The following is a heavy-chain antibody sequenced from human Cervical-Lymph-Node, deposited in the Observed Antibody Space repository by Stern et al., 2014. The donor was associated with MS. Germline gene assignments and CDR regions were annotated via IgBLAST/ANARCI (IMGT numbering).Heavy chain of an antibody. Sequence: QVQLVQSGDEVKKPGASVKVSCKAYGYTFPSYDINWVRQATGQGIEWKGRNTTHRGSTRDAQNCQGRVTMTRNTCKSTAYMEQSSLRSEDTAVDYCARGRGSYYGGGDYWGQGTLVTVSS. CDR3: ARGRGSYYGGGDY. V-gene: IGHV1-8*01. CDR2: NTTHRGST. CDR1: GYTFPSYD. J-gene: IGHJ4*02. D-gene: IGHD1-26*01.